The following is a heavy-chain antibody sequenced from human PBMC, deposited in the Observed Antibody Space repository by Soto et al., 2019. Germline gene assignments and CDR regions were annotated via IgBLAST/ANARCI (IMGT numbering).Heavy chain of an antibody. J-gene: IGHJ5*02. V-gene: IGHV4-31*03. D-gene: IGHD6-13*01. CDR3: ERAPTCSSWYCWFDP. CDR1: GGSISSSSYY. Sequence: SETLSLTCTVSGGSISSSSYYWGWIRQPPGKGLELIGYIYYSGSTYYNPSLKSRVTISVDTSKNQFSLKLSSVTAADTAVYYCERAPTCSSWYCWFDPWGQGTLVTVSS. CDR2: IYYSGST.